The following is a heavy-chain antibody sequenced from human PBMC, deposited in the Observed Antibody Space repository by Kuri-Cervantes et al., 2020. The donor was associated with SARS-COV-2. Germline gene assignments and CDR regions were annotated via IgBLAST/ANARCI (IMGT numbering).Heavy chain of an antibody. CDR3: TTLIDY. J-gene: IGHJ4*02. CDR2: VRGKANNYAT. CDR1: GFTFSSYW. V-gene: IGHV3-73*01. Sequence: GESLKISCAASGFTFSSYWMHWVRQASGKGLEWVGRVRGKANNYATAYAASVKGRFTISRDDSKNMAYLQMNSLKTEDTAVYYCTTLIDYWGQGALVTVSS.